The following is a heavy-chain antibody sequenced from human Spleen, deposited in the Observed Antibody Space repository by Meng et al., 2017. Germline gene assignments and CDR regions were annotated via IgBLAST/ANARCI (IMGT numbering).Heavy chain of an antibody. CDR3: VRSSGWVRTGFDP. CDR2: IGHSGTT. Sequence: QPQLQESGPGLVKPSEALSLTCSVSGGSISTSGYYWGWIRQPPGQGLEWIGSIGHSGTTYYTPSLRRRVTVSIDTSKNQFSLEVTSVTAADTAVYYCVRSSGWVRTGFDPWGQGTLVTVSS. V-gene: IGHV4-39*01. J-gene: IGHJ5*02. CDR1: GGSISTSGYY. D-gene: IGHD6-19*01.